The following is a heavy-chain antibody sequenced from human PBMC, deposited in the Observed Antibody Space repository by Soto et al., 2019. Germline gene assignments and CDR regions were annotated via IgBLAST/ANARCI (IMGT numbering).Heavy chain of an antibody. Sequence: ETLSLTCAVYGGSFSDHYWSWLRQPPGKGLEWIGEINHSGKTKYNPSLESRVTVLVETSKNEFSLKMSSVTAADTAVYYCAYCGGDCYNAFDYWGQGTLVTVSS. CDR3: AYCGGDCYNAFDY. V-gene: IGHV4-34*01. D-gene: IGHD2-21*02. CDR2: INHSGKT. J-gene: IGHJ4*02. CDR1: GGSFSDHY.